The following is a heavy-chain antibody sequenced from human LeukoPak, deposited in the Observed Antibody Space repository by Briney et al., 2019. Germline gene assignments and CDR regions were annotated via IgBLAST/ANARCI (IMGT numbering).Heavy chain of an antibody. D-gene: IGHD6-6*01. CDR2: IKQDGSEE. V-gene: IGHV3-7*01. Sequence: HPGGSLRLSCAASGFTFSSYWMSWVRQAPGKGLEWVANIKQDGSEEYYVDSVKGRFTISRDNAKDSLYLQMNSLRAEDTAVYYCASWGRIEYSSSEDYWGQGTLVTVSS. CDR1: GFTFSSYW. J-gene: IGHJ4*02. CDR3: ASWGRIEYSSSEDY.